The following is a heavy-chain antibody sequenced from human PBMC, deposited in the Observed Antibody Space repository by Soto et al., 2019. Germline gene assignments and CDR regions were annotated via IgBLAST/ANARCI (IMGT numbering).Heavy chain of an antibody. CDR2: IYGGGTT. D-gene: IGHD3-10*01. Sequence: GGSLRLSCAASGFAVSSKYMTWVRQAPGKGLEWVSVIYGGGTTYYADSVKGRFTISRDNSKNTLYLQMNSLRAEDTAVYYCATDYYGSGSYYRFDYWGQGTLVTVSS. CDR3: ATDYYGSGSYYRFDY. J-gene: IGHJ4*02. V-gene: IGHV3-66*01. CDR1: GFAVSSKY.